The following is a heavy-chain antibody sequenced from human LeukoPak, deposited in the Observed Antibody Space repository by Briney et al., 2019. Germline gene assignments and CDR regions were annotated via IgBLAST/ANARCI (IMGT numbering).Heavy chain of an antibody. D-gene: IGHD1-26*01. CDR1: GDSISFNY. Sequence: PSETLSLTCTVSGDSISFNYWNWIRQPPGKGLEWIGHIDYSGSTNYNPSLKSRVTISVDTSKNQFSLKLSSVTAADTAVYYCARGGDLWELDGRALPFIDYWGQGTLVTVSS. J-gene: IGHJ4*02. V-gene: IGHV4-59*01. CDR3: ARGGDLWELDGRALPFIDY. CDR2: IDYSGST.